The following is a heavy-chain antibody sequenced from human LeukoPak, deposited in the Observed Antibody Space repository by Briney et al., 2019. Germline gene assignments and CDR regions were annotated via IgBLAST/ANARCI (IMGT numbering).Heavy chain of an antibody. CDR1: GFTFDDYA. Sequence: GGSLRLSCAASGFTFDDYAMHWVRHAPGKGLEWVSGISWNSGSIGYADSVKGRFTISRDNAKNSLYLQMNSLRAEDTALYYCAKDTGYSSSWYGMDVWGQGTTVTVSS. CDR3: AKDTGYSSSWYGMDV. D-gene: IGHD6-13*01. V-gene: IGHV3-9*01. CDR2: ISWNSGSI. J-gene: IGHJ6*02.